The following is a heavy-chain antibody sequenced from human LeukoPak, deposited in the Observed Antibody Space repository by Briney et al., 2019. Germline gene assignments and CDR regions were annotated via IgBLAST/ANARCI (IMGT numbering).Heavy chain of an antibody. CDR3: ARGTILGNWFDP. D-gene: IGHD1-1*01. Sequence: SETLSLTCTVSGGPISSGDYYWSWIRQPPGKGLEWIGYIYYSGSTYYNPSLKSRVTISVDTSKNQFSLKLSSVTAADTAVYYCARGTILGNWFDPWGQGTLVTVSS. CDR1: GGPISSGDYY. J-gene: IGHJ5*02. V-gene: IGHV4-30-4*01. CDR2: IYYSGST.